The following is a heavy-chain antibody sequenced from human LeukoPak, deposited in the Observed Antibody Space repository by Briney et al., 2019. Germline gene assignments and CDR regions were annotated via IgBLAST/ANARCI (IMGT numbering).Heavy chain of an antibody. CDR1: GGTFSSYA. J-gene: IGHJ6*03. CDR2: IIPIFGTA. Sequence: SVKVSCKASGGTFSSYAFSWVRQAPGQGLEWMGGIIPIFGTANFAQKFQGRVTITTDESTSTAYMELSSLRSEDTAVYYCASGLHNYYYYYYMDVWGKGTTVTVSS. CDR3: ASGLHNYYYYYYMDV. V-gene: IGHV1-69*05.